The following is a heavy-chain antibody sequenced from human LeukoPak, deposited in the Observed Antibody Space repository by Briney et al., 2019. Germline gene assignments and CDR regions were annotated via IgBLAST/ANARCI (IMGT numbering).Heavy chain of an antibody. CDR3: ARDRGDYDGSGSYYKHFDY. Sequence: GASVTVSCKASGYTFTIYGISWVRQAPGQGLEWMGWISAYNGNTKYAQKLQGRVTTTTDTSTSTAYMELRSLRSDDTAVYYCARDRGDYDGSGSYYKHFDYWGQGTLVTVSS. D-gene: IGHD3-10*01. J-gene: IGHJ4*02. CDR1: GYTFTIYG. V-gene: IGHV1-18*01. CDR2: ISAYNGNT.